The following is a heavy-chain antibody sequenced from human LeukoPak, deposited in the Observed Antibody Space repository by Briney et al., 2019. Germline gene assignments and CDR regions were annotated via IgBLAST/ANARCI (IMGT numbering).Heavy chain of an antibody. V-gene: IGHV4-38-2*02. CDR2: IYHSGST. CDR3: ARSRRSWSPFDY. CDR1: GYSISSGYY. J-gene: IGHJ4*02. D-gene: IGHD6-13*01. Sequence: PSETVSLTCTVSGYSISSGYYWGWIRQPPGEGLGWIGSIYHSGSTYYNPSLKSRVTMSVDTSKNQFSLKLRSVTAADTAVYYCARSRRSWSPFDYWGQGTLVTVSS.